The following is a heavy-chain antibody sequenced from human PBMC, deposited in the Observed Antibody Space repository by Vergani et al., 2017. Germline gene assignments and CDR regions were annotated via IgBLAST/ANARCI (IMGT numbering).Heavy chain of an antibody. CDR1: GFTFRIYV. CDR2: IRYDGIKR. J-gene: IGHJ1*01. Sequence: QVQLLESGGGVVQPGGSLRLSCIASGFTFRIYVMHWVRQAQGKGLEWVAFIRYDGIKRFYGDSVKGRFTISRDNSQTTVFLQMNSLRADDSAVYYCTKAGQYDSDNFHDSWGQGALVTVAS. D-gene: IGHD3-22*01. V-gene: IGHV3-30*02. CDR3: TKAGQYDSDNFHDS.